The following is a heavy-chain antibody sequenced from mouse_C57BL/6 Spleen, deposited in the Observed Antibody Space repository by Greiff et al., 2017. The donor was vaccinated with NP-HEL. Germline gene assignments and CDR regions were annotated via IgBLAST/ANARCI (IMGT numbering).Heavy chain of an antibody. Sequence: VQLQQSGPELVKPGASVKISCKASGYTFTDYYMNWVKQSHGKSLEWIVDINPNNGGTSYNQKFKGKATLTVDKSSSTAYMERRSLTSEDAAVYYCARGGIYDGYMDYWGQGTSVTVSS. CDR3: ARGGIYDGYMDY. CDR1: GYTFTDYY. V-gene: IGHV1-26*01. CDR2: INPNNGGT. D-gene: IGHD2-3*01. J-gene: IGHJ4*01.